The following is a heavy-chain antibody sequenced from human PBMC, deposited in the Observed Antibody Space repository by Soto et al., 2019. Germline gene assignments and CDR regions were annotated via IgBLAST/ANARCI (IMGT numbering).Heavy chain of an antibody. D-gene: IGHD1-1*01. CDR1: GGSISTDDHS. CDR2: VYYSGTT. Sequence: QVQLQESGPGLVKPSQTLSLTCTVSGGSISTDDHSWSWIRQSPGKGLEWIGYVYYSGTTHYNPSLKSRLFISLDTSKNHFSLQLTSVTAADTAVYYCATLRSRWNIDYWGQGTLVTVSS. J-gene: IGHJ4*02. V-gene: IGHV4-30-4*01. CDR3: ATLRSRWNIDY.